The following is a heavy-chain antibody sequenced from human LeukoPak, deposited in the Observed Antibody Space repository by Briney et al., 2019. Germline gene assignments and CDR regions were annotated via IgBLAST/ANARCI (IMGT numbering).Heavy chain of an antibody. D-gene: IGHD4-23*01. V-gene: IGHV3-53*01. CDR1: GFTGSGNY. Sequence: GWSLRLSRAASGFTGSGNYMSWVRQAPGKELEWVSVIYSGGSTYYADSVKGRFTISRDNSKNTVYLQMNSLRAEDTAVYFCARDEDEYGGKDWGQGTLVTVSS. J-gene: IGHJ4*02. CDR3: ARDEDEYGGKD. CDR2: IYSGGST.